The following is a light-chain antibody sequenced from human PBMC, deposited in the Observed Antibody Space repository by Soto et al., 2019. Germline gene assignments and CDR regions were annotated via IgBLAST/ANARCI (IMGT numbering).Light chain of an antibody. CDR3: QQRSNWPLMYT. J-gene: IGKJ2*01. V-gene: IGKV3-11*01. CDR2: DAS. CDR1: QSFSSY. Sequence: EIVLTQSPATLSLSPGERDTLSCRASQSFSSYLAWYQQKPGQAPRLLIYDASNRATGIPARFSGSGSGTDFTLTISSLEPEDFAVYYCQQRSNWPLMYTFGQGTKLEIK.